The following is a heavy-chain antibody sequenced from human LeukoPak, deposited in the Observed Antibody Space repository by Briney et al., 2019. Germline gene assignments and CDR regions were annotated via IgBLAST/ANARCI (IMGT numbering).Heavy chain of an antibody. CDR2: IYYSGST. Sequence: SETLSLTCTVSGGSTRSSSYYWGWIRQPPGKGLEWIGSIYYSGSTYYNASLKSRGTISVDTSKNQFSLKLNSVTAADTAVYFCARQVVAVAGTGYFDYWGQGTLVTVSS. D-gene: IGHD6-19*01. CDR1: GGSTRSSSYY. V-gene: IGHV4-39*01. J-gene: IGHJ4*02. CDR3: ARQVVAVAGTGYFDY.